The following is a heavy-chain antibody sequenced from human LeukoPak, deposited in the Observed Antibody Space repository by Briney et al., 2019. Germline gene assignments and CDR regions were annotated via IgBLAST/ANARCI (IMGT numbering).Heavy chain of an antibody. V-gene: IGHV3-23*05. D-gene: IGHD2-2*01. J-gene: IGHJ3*01. CDR1: GFTFSSYA. Sequence: PGGSLRLPCAASGFTFSSYAMSWVRQAPGKGLEWVSAIYSGGSTYYADSVKGRFTISRDNSKNTLYLQVNSLRAEDTAVYYCAYCSSTSCSFGAFDVWAKGQWSPSLQ. CDR2: IYSGGST. CDR3: AYCSSTSCSFGAFDV.